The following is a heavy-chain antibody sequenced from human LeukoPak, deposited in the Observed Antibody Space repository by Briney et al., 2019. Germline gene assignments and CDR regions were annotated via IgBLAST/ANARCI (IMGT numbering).Heavy chain of an antibody. J-gene: IGHJ4*02. V-gene: IGHV3-23*01. Sequence: GGSLRLSCAASGFTFSSYAMSWVRQAPGKGLEWVSAISGSGGSTYYADSVKGRFTISRDNSKNTLYLRMNSLRAEDTAVYYCAKDMTSSSGPKGGFDYWGQGTLVTVSS. D-gene: IGHD6-19*01. CDR2: ISGSGGST. CDR3: AKDMTSSSGPKGGFDY. CDR1: GFTFSSYA.